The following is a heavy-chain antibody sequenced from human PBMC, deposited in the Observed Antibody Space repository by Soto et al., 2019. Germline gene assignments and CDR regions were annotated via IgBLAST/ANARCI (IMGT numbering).Heavy chain of an antibody. Sequence: LSLTCTVSGGSISSSSYYWGWIRQPPGKGLEWIGSIYYSGSTYYSPSLKSRVTISVDTSKNQFSLKLSSVTAADTAVYYCASREQLARDYYYGMDVWGQGTTVTVSS. CDR3: ASREQLARDYYYGMDV. J-gene: IGHJ6*02. D-gene: IGHD6-6*01. CDR1: GGSISSSSYY. CDR2: IYYSGST. V-gene: IGHV4-39*01.